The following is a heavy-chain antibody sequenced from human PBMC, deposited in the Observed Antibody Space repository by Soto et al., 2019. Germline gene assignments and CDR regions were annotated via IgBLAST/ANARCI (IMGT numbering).Heavy chain of an antibody. CDR1: GCSFTNYW. D-gene: IGHD2-2*02. J-gene: IGHJ5*02. Sequence: GESLKISCKGSGCSFTNYWISWVRQMPGKGLEWMGRIDPSDSYTKHSPSFQGHVTISADKSISTAYLQWSSLKASDTAMYYCARQYCRSTSCYIGWFDPWGQGTLVTVSS. V-gene: IGHV5-10-1*01. CDR3: ARQYCRSTSCYIGWFDP. CDR2: IDPSDSYT.